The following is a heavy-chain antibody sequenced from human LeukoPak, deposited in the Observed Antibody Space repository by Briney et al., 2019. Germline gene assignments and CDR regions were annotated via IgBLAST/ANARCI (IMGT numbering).Heavy chain of an antibody. CDR3: ARGGGYDFDY. J-gene: IGHJ4*02. V-gene: IGHV4-59*12. D-gene: IGHD5-12*01. CDR1: GGSISSYY. Sequence: PSETLSLTCTVSGGSISSYYWSWIRQPPGKGLEWIGYIYYSGATYYNPSLKSRVTISIDTFKNQFSLKLTSVTAADTAVYYCARGGGYDFDYWGQGTLVTVSS. CDR2: IYYSGAT.